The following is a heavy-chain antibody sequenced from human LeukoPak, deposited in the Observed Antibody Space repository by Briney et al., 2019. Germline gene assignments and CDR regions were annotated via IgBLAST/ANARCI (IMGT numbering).Heavy chain of an antibody. D-gene: IGHD2-2*01. CDR1: GFIFSNYG. V-gene: IGHV3-33*01. J-gene: IGHJ4*02. CDR2: IWYDGNNK. Sequence: GGSLRLSCAASGFIFSNYGMHWVRQAQGKGLEWVADIWYDGNNKYYADSVRGRFTISRDTSRNTLFLQMNSLRGEDTAVYYCARGGCRSTSCYDYWGPGTLVTVSS. CDR3: ARGGCRSTSCYDY.